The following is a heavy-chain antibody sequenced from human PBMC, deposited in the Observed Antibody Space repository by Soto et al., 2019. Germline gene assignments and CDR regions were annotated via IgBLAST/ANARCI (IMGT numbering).Heavy chain of an antibody. CDR3: ARGGGSSGWYYYYGMDV. J-gene: IGHJ6*02. Sequence: ASVKGSCKASGYTFTSYDINWVRQATGQGLEWMGWMNPNSGNTGYAQKFQGRVTMTRDTSISTAYMELSSLRSEDTAVYYCARGGGSSGWYYYYGMDVWGQGTTVTVSS. D-gene: IGHD6-19*01. CDR1: GYTFTSYD. V-gene: IGHV1-8*01. CDR2: MNPNSGNT.